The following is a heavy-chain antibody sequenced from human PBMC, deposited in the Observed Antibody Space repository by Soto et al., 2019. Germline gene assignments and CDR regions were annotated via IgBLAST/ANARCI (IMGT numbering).Heavy chain of an antibody. J-gene: IGHJ4*02. Sequence: PSETLSLTCAVSGGSISSSNWWSWVRQPPGKGLEWIGEIYHSGSTNYNPSLKSRVTISVDKSKNKFSLKLSSVTAADTAVYYCHLAIDYYDSSGYPYYFDYWGQGTLVTVAS. V-gene: IGHV4-4*02. CDR1: GGSISSSNW. CDR2: IYHSGST. D-gene: IGHD3-22*01. CDR3: HLAIDYYDSSGYPYYFDY.